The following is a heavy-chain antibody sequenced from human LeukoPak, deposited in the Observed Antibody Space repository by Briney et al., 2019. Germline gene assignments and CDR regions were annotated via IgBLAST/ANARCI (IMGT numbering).Heavy chain of an antibody. J-gene: IGHJ6*02. CDR3: ARGVTGYCSSTSCRGYYGMDV. Sequence: GGSLRLSCAASGFTFSSYAMSWVRQAPGKGLEWVSAISGSGGSTYYADSVKGRFTISRDNSKNTLYLQMNSLRAEDTAVYYCARGVTGYCSSTSCRGYYGMDVWGQGTTVTVSS. CDR2: ISGSGGST. D-gene: IGHD2-2*03. V-gene: IGHV3-23*01. CDR1: GFTFSSYA.